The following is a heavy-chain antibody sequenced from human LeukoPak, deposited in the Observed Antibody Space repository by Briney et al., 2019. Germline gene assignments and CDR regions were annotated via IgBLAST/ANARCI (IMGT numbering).Heavy chain of an antibody. CDR1: GFTFSRYW. J-gene: IGHJ4*02. V-gene: IGHV3-7*01. CDR3: GSTNSFSY. Sequence: PGGSLRLSCVASGFTFSRYWMTWVRQAPGKGLEWVATLIQDGGEKHYVDSVKGRFTISRDNAKNSVYLQMNSLRAEDTALYYCGSTNSFSYWGQGTLVTVSS. D-gene: IGHD2-2*01. CDR2: LIQDGGEK.